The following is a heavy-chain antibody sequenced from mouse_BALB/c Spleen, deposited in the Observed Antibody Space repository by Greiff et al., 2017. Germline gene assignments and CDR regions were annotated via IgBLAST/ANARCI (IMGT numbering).Heavy chain of an antibody. CDR3: TRGGGNYDYAMDY. V-gene: IGHV5-6-5*01. CDR1: GFTFSSYA. CDR2: ISSGGST. Sequence: EVQLVESGGGLVKPGGSLKLSCAASGFTFSSYAMSWVRQTPEKRLEWVASISSGGSTYYPDSVKGRFTISRDNAKNTLYLQMSSLKSEDTAMYYCTRGGGNYDYAMDYWGQGTSVTVSS. J-gene: IGHJ4*01. D-gene: IGHD2-1*01.